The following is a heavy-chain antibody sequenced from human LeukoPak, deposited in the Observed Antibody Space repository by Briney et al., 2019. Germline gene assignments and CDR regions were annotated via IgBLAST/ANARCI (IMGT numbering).Heavy chain of an antibody. CDR3: ARQRRTHYYYYGMDV. CDR1: GYSFTSYW. J-gene: IGHJ6*02. Sequence: GESLKISCKGSGYSFTSYWIGWVRPMPGKGLEWMGIIYPGDSDTRYSPSFQGQVTISADKSISTAYLQWSSLKASDTAMYYCARQRRTHYYYYGMDVWGQGTTVTVSS. CDR2: IYPGDSDT. V-gene: IGHV5-51*01. D-gene: IGHD2-2*01.